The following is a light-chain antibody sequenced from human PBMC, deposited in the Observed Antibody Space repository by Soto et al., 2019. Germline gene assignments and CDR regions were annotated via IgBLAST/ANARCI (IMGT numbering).Light chain of an antibody. CDR2: GAS. J-gene: IGKJ2*01. CDR3: QRNGNSYT. V-gene: IGKV3-20*01. Sequence: EIVLTQSPGTLSLSPGERATLSCRASQSVSTSFLAWYRQKPGQAPRLLIYGASVRAPGIPDRFSGSGSGTDFTLTISRLEREDFGVYYCQRNGNSYTFGQGTKLEIK. CDR1: QSVSTSF.